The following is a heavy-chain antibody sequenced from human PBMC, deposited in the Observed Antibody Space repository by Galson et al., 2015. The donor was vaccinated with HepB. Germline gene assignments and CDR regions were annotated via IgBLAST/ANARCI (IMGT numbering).Heavy chain of an antibody. CDR2: ISSSGSTI. Sequence: SLRLSCAASGFTFSSYEMNWVRQAPGKGLEWVSYISSSGSTIYYADSVKGRFTISRDNAKNSLHLQMNSLRAEDTAVYYCAGDMGIAAAGNAFDIWGQGTMVTVSS. CDR1: GFTFSSYE. D-gene: IGHD6-13*01. V-gene: IGHV3-48*03. CDR3: AGDMGIAAAGNAFDI. J-gene: IGHJ3*02.